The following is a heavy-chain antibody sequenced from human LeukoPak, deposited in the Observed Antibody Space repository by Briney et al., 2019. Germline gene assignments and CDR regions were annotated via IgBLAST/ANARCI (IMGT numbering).Heavy chain of an antibody. CDR3: ARLKVRGVIKYFQH. V-gene: IGHV4-59*08. CDR1: GDSISSYY. J-gene: IGHJ1*01. CDR2: IYYSGST. D-gene: IGHD3-10*01. Sequence: AETLSLTCSVSGDSISSYYWSWIRQPPGKGLEWIGYIYYSGSTNYNPSLKSRVTISVDTSKNQFSLKLSSVTAADTAVYYCARLKVRGVIKYFQHWGQGTLVTVSS.